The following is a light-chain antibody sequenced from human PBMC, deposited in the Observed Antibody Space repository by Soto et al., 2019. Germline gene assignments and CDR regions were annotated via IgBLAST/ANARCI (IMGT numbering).Light chain of an antibody. V-gene: IGKV1-39*01. CDR2: GSK. CDR3: QQTYNFPWT. CDR1: ESVVGY. J-gene: IGKJ1*01. Sequence: DIQMTQSPSSLSASVGDRITITCRASESVVGYLNWYQLKPGRVPKSLIYGSKSLQSGVPSRFSGSGSGTDFTLTISSLKPDDFATYYCQQTYNFPWTLGQGTKVE.